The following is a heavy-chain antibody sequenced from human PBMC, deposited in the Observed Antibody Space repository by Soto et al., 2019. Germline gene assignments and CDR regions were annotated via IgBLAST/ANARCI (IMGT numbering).Heavy chain of an antibody. D-gene: IGHD4-4*01. CDR3: AKSRGDSWTTYFFDY. CDR1: GFTFSSYS. CDR2: ISGSGQTT. V-gene: IGHV3-23*01. Sequence: EVQLLESGGGSVEPGGSLILSSAASGFTFSSYSLSWLRQAPGKGLEWVSGISGSGQTTHNREAVKGRFTVSRDNFRNTLYLQVNSLRAEDTAIYFCAKSRGDSWTTYFFDYWGQGALVTVSS. J-gene: IGHJ4*02.